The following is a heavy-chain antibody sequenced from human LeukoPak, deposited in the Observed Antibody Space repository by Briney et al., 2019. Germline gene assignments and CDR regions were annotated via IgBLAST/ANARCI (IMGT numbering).Heavy chain of an antibody. Sequence: SGTLSLTCAVSGGSISSSNWWSWVRQPPGKGLEWIGEIYHSGSTNYNPSLKSRVTMSQDTSQSQFSLNLNSVTAADTAVYYCARSGYVDLGDAFDIWGQGTMVTVSS. V-gene: IGHV4-4*02. CDR1: GGSISSSNW. J-gene: IGHJ3*02. D-gene: IGHD5-12*01. CDR3: ARSGYVDLGDAFDI. CDR2: IYHSGST.